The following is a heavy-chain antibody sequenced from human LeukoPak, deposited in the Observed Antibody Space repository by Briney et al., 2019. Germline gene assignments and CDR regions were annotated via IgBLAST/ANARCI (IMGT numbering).Heavy chain of an antibody. D-gene: IGHD3-10*01. CDR1: GFTFSSYA. J-gene: IGHJ3*02. CDR2: INSNGGNT. Sequence: PGGSLRLSCAASGFTFSSYAMHGDRQAPGKRLEYVSAINSNGGNTYYRNSVKGRFTISRDNSMNTLYLQMGSLRAEDMAVYYCARFTGNAFDIWGQAIIVAVSS. CDR3: ARFTGNAFDI. V-gene: IGHV3-64*01.